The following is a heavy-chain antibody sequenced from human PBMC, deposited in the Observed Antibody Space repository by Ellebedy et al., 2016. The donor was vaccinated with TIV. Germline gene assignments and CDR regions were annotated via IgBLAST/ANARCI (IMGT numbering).Heavy chain of an antibody. CDR1: GFTFSNYA. Sequence: PGGSLRLSCAASGFTFSNYAMNWVRQPSGKGLEWVSSIDSSGTYIDYADSVKGRFTISRDNAKNTVYLQINSLGAEDTAMYYCAKDLHILAADYWGQGTLVTVSS. CDR3: AKDLHILAADY. CDR2: IDSSGTYI. D-gene: IGHD5-12*01. V-gene: IGHV3-21*01. J-gene: IGHJ4*02.